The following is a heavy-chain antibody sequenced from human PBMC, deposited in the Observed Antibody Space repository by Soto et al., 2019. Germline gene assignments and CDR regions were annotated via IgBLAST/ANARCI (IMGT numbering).Heavy chain of an antibody. J-gene: IGHJ6*02. CDR1: GGTFSSYA. Sequence: QVQLVQSRAEVKKPGSSVKVSCKAPGGTFSSYAISWVRQAPGQGLEWMGGIIPIFGTAKYAQKFQGRVTITADESTSTGYMELSSLRSADTAVYYCARSQGGSSSLDIYYYYYYGMDVWGQGTTVTVSS. CDR2: IIPIFGTA. V-gene: IGHV1-69*01. CDR3: ARSQGGSSSLDIYYYYYYGMDV. D-gene: IGHD2-15*01.